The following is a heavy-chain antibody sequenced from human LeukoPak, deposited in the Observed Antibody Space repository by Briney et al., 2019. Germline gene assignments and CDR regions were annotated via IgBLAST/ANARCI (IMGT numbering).Heavy chain of an antibody. Sequence: GGSLRLSCAASGLTVSSNYMSWVRQAPGKGLEWVSVIYSGGSTYYADSVKGRFTISRDNSKNTLYLQMNSLRAEDTAVYYCAREPLRLGFATRDAFDIWGQGTMVTVSS. J-gene: IGHJ3*02. V-gene: IGHV3-66*01. D-gene: IGHD2-15*01. CDR2: IYSGGST. CDR1: GLTVSSNY. CDR3: AREPLRLGFATRDAFDI.